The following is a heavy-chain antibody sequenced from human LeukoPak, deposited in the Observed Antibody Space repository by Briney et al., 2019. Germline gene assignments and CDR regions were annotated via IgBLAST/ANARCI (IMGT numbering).Heavy chain of an antibody. CDR2: ISGSGGST. CDR1: GLTVSTNY. J-gene: IGHJ4*02. V-gene: IGHV3-23*01. Sequence: GGSLRLSCAASGLTVSTNYMSWVRQAPGKGLEWVSAISGSGGSTYYADSVKGRFTISRDNSKNTLYLQMNSLRAEDTAVYYCAKDRGVTYYYGSGSYYKPPQDFDYWGQGTLVTVSS. D-gene: IGHD3-10*01. CDR3: AKDRGVTYYYGSGSYYKPPQDFDY.